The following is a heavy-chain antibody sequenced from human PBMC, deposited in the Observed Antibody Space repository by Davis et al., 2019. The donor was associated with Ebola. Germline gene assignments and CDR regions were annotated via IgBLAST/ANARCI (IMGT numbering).Heavy chain of an antibody. CDR2: ISAYNGNT. Sequence: AASVKVSCKASGYTFTSYGISWVRQAPGQGLEWMGWISAYNGNTNYAQKFQGRVTMTTDTSTSTAYMELSSLRSEDTAVYYCARGETTVTTYWFDPWGQGTLVTVSS. CDR3: ARGETTVTTYWFDP. J-gene: IGHJ5*02. CDR1: GYTFTSYG. V-gene: IGHV1-18*04. D-gene: IGHD4-17*01.